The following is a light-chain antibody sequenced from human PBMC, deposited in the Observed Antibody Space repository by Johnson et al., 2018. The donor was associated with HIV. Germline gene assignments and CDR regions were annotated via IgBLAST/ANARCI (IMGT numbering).Light chain of an antibody. CDR2: DNN. J-gene: IGLJ1*01. Sequence: QSVLTQPPSVSAAPGQKVTISCSGSSSNIGNSYVSWYQQLPGTAPKLLIYDNNKRPSGIPDRFSGSKSGTSATLGITGLQTGDEADYYCETWDTSLNVFGTGTKVTVL. CDR3: ETWDTSLNV. V-gene: IGLV1-51*01. CDR1: SSNIGNSY.